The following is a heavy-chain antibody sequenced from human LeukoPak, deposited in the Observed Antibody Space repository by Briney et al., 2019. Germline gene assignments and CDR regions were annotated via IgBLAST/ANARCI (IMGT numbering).Heavy chain of an antibody. D-gene: IGHD6-19*01. CDR2: ISWNSGSI. CDR3: AKAPRSSGADYFDY. V-gene: IGHV3-9*03. Sequence: GRSLRLSXAASGFTFDDYAMHWVRQAPGKGLEWVSGISWNSGSIGYADSVKGRFTISRDNAKNSLYLQMNSLRAEDMALYYCAKAPRSSGADYFDYWGQGTLVTVSS. J-gene: IGHJ4*02. CDR1: GFTFDDYA.